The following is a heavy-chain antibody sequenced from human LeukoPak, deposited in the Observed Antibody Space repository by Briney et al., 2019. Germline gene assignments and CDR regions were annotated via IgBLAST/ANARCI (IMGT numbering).Heavy chain of an antibody. CDR1: GGTFSSYA. CDR3: ARGGSSSWSSPFDY. V-gene: IGHV1-69*05. J-gene: IGHJ4*02. D-gene: IGHD6-13*01. CDR2: IIPIFGTT. Sequence: ASVKVSCKASGGTFSSYAISWVRQAPGQGLEWMGGIIPIFGTTNYAQKFQGRVTITTDESTSTAYMELSSLRSEDTAVYYCARGGSSSWSSPFDYWGQGTLVTVSS.